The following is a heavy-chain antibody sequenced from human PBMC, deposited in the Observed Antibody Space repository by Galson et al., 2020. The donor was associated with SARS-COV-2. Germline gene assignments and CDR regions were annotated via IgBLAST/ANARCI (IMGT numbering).Heavy chain of an antibody. CDR3: ARDRGYCSSTSCSPGSNYYYYMDV. V-gene: IGHV1-69*13. D-gene: IGHD2-2*03. CDR2: IIPIFGTA. CDR1: GGTFSSYA. J-gene: IGHJ6*03. Sequence: SVKVSCKASGGTFSSYAISWVRQAPGQGLEWMGGIIPIFGTANYAQKFQGRVTIPADESTSTAYMELSSLRSEDTAVYYCARDRGYCSSTSCSPGSNYYYYMDVWGKGTTVSVSS.